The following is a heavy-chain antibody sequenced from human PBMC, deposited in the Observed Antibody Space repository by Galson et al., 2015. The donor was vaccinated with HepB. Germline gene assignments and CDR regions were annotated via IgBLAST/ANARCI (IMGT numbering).Heavy chain of an antibody. Sequence: SLRLSCAASGFTFSSYAMHWVRQAPGKGLEYVSAIRSNGGSTYYADSVKGRFTISRDNSKNTLYLQMSSLRAEDTAVYYCVKGIVVVPAAPIWGQGTLVTVSS. CDR3: VKGIVVVPAAPI. CDR1: GFTFSSYA. CDR2: IRSNGGST. D-gene: IGHD2-2*01. V-gene: IGHV3-64D*06. J-gene: IGHJ4*02.